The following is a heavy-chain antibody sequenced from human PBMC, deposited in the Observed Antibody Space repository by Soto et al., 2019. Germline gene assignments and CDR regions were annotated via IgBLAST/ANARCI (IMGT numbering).Heavy chain of an antibody. CDR3: HLTTYGGYDNYYYYYYMDV. CDR2: IKSKTDGGTT. J-gene: IGHJ6*03. V-gene: IGHV3-15*01. D-gene: IGHD5-12*01. Sequence: EVQLVESGGGLVKPGGSLRLSCAASGFTFSNAWMSWVRQAPGKGLEWVGRIKSKTDGGTTDYAAPVKGRFTISRDDSKNTLYLQMNSLKTEDTAVYYCHLTTYGGYDNYYYYYYMDVWGKGTTVTVSS. CDR1: GFTFSNAW.